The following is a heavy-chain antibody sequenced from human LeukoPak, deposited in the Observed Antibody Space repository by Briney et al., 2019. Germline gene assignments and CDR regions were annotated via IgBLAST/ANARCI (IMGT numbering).Heavy chain of an antibody. CDR1: GGSISSYS. J-gene: IGHJ3*02. CDR2: IYYGGST. Sequence: SETLSLTCSVSGGSISSYSWSWIRQPPGKGLEWIGYIYYGGSTNYNPSLKSRVTTSVDTSKNQFSLKLTSVTAADTAVYYCARLRPVAGCDAFDIWGHGTMVTVSS. V-gene: IGHV4-59*08. D-gene: IGHD6-19*01. CDR3: ARLRPVAGCDAFDI.